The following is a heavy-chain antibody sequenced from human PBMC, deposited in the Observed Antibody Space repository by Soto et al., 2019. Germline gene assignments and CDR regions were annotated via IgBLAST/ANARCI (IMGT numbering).Heavy chain of an antibody. Sequence: QVQLVQSGAEVMKPGASVKVSCKASGYTFTSYDINWVRQATGQGLEWMGWMNPNSGNTAYAQKFQGRVTMTRNTSISTAYMELSSLRSEDTAVYYCARERSAAGTGWFDPWGQGTLVTVSS. D-gene: IGHD6-13*01. CDR3: ARERSAAGTGWFDP. CDR2: MNPNSGNT. J-gene: IGHJ5*02. CDR1: GYTFTSYD. V-gene: IGHV1-8*01.